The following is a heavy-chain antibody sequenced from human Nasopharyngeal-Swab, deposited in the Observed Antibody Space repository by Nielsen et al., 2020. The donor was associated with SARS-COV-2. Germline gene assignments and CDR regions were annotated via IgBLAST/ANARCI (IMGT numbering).Heavy chain of an antibody. CDR1: GYSFTSYW. V-gene: IGHV5-10-1*01. Sequence: GESLKLSCKSSGYSFTSYWISWVRQMPGKGLEWMGRIDPSDSYTNYSPSFQGHVTISADKSISTAYLQWSSLKASDTAMYYCARRAYCSGGSCYSPYYYMDVWGKGTTVTVSS. D-gene: IGHD2-15*01. CDR3: ARRAYCSGGSCYSPYYYMDV. CDR2: IDPSDSYT. J-gene: IGHJ6*03.